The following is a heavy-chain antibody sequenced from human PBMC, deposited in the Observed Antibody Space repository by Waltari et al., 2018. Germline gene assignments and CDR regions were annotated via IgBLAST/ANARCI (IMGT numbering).Heavy chain of an antibody. CDR3: ARPFGVTTDYYYYGMDV. CDR1: GFTFSSYS. CDR2: ISSSSSYI. V-gene: IGHV3-21*01. Sequence: EVQLVESGGGLVKPGGSLSLSCAASGFTFSSYSMNWVRQAPGKGLEWVSSISSSSSYIYYADSVKGRFTISRDNAKNSLYLQMNSLRAEDTAVYYCARPFGVTTDYYYYGMDVWGQGTTVTVSS. D-gene: IGHD4-17*01. J-gene: IGHJ6*02.